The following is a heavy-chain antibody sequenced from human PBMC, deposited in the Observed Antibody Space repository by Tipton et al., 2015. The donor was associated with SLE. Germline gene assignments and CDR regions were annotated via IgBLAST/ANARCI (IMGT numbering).Heavy chain of an antibody. V-gene: IGHV4-59*01. D-gene: IGHD5-12*01. CDR3: VRVEGAYDQYYFDS. Sequence: GLVKPSETLSLTCTVSGGSISRYYWSWIRQSPEKGLEWIGYIYYSGSTKYNPSLESRVTISVDTSKNQFSLKLSSVTVADTAVYYCVRVEGAYDQYYFDSWGQGPLVTVSS. CDR1: GGSISRYY. J-gene: IGHJ4*02. CDR2: IYYSGST.